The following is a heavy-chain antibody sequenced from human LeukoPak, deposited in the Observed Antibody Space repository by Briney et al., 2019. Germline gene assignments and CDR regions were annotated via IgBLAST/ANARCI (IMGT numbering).Heavy chain of an antibody. CDR2: IYPGDSDT. CDR3: ARLLSSWYYFAY. D-gene: IGHD2-8*02. Sequence: GESLKISCKGSGYSFTNYWVGWVRQMPGKGLEWMGIIYPGDSDTSYSPSFQGQVTISVDKSISTAYLQWSSLKASDTAMYFCARLLSSWYYFAYWGQGTLVSVSS. CDR1: GYSFTNYW. J-gene: IGHJ4*02. V-gene: IGHV5-51*01.